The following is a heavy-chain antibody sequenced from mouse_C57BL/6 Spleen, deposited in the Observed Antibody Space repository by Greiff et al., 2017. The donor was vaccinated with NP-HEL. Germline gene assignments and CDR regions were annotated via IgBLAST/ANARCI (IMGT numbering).Heavy chain of an antibody. D-gene: IGHD2-3*01. CDR2: ISDGGSYT. CDR1: GFTFSSYA. CDR3: ARGSDGYFDD. Sequence: EVMLVESGGGLVKPGGSLKLSCAASGFTFSSYAMSWVRQTPEKRLEWVATISDGGSYTYYPDNVKGRFTISRDNAKNNLYLQMSHLKSEDTAMYYCARGSDGYFDDWGQGTTLTVSS. V-gene: IGHV5-4*03. J-gene: IGHJ2*01.